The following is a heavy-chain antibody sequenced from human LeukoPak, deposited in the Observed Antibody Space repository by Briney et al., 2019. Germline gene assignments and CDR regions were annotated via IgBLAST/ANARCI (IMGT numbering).Heavy chain of an antibody. J-gene: IGHJ4*02. CDR2: VKSKAAGETT. D-gene: IGHD3-10*01. V-gene: IGHV3-15*01. Sequence: GASLRLSCEASGLSISNDWMSWVRQAPGKGLEWVGRVKSKAAGETTHYAAPVNGRFSISRDDSKNTLYLQMNSLKTEDTGVYHCTLIQGWGSGSYYLDYWGQGTLVTVSS. CDR3: TLIQGWGSGSYYLDY. CDR1: GLSISNDW.